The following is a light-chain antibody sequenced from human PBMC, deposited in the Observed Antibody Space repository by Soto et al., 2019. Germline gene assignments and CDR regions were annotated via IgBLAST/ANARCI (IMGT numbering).Light chain of an antibody. V-gene: IGLV2-11*01. Sequence: QSVLTQPRTVSGSPGQSVTISCAGTSSDVGGYNYVSWYQQHPGKAPKLMNYDVSKRPSGVPVRFSGSKSGNTASLTISGLQAEDEADYYCCSYAGSYTWVFGGGTKLTVL. CDR1: SSDVGGYNY. CDR3: CSYAGSYTWV. CDR2: DVS. J-gene: IGLJ3*02.